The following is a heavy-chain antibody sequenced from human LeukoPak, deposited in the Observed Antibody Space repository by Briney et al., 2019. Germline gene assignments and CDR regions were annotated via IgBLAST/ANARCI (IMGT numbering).Heavy chain of an antibody. V-gene: IGHV3-33*06. CDR1: GFIFSGYG. J-gene: IGHJ4*02. Sequence: GGSLRLSCAASGFIFSGYGMHWVRQAPGKGLEWVAVIWYDRSKEYYADSVKGRFTISRDNSKNTLYLQMNSLRAEDTAVYYCAKAGRRYCSSTSCYITPNWGQGTLVTVSS. CDR3: AKAGRRYCSSTSCYITPN. CDR2: IWYDRSKE. D-gene: IGHD2-2*02.